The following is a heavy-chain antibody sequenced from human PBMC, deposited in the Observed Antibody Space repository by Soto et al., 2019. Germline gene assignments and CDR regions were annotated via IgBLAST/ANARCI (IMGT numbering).Heavy chain of an antibody. J-gene: IGHJ4*02. Sequence: SETLSLTCAVYGGSFSGYYWSWIRQPPGKGLEWIGEINHSGSTNYNPSLKSRVTISVDTSKNQFPLKLSSVTAADTAVYYCARSEAGDLDYWGQGTLVTVSS. D-gene: IGHD7-27*01. CDR3: ARSEAGDLDY. CDR2: INHSGST. V-gene: IGHV4-34*01. CDR1: GGSFSGYY.